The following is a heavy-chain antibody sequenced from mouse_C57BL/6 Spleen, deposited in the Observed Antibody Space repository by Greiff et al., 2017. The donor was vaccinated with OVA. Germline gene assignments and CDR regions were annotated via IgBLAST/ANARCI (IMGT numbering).Heavy chain of an antibody. CDR1: GFTFSSYA. J-gene: IGHJ3*01. CDR3: TRNATVETTRAFAY. V-gene: IGHV5-9-1*02. Sequence: EVHLVESGEGLVKPGGSLKLSCAASGFTFSSYAMSWVRQTPEKRLEWVAYISSGGDYIYYADTVKGRFTISRDNARNTLYLQMSSRKSEDTTMYYCTRNATVETTRAFAYWGQGTLVTVSA. D-gene: IGHD1-1*01. CDR2: ISSGGDYI.